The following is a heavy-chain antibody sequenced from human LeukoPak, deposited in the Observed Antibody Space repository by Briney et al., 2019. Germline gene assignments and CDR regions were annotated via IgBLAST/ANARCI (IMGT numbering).Heavy chain of an antibody. D-gene: IGHD6-13*01. J-gene: IGHJ4*01. CDR3: ARDGRAAGLYFDL. V-gene: IGHV3-7*01. CDR2: IKQDGGEK. CDR1: GFTFSSYW. Sequence: GGSLRLSCAVSGFTFSSYWVNWVRQAPGKGLEWVASIKQDGGEKSYVDSVKGRFTISRDNAKNSLYLQMSSLRAEDTAVYYCARDGRAAGLYFDLWGQGTLVTVSS.